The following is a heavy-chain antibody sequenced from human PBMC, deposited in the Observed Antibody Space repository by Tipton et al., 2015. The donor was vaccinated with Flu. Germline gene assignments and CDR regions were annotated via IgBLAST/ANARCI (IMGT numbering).Heavy chain of an antibody. CDR2: IRYSGST. J-gene: IGHJ4*02. Sequence: TLSLTCTVSGGSISSYYWTWIRQPPGKGLEWIGYIRYSGSTNYNPSLRSRVTISVDTSKNQFSLKLSSVTAADTAVYYCARATLYYYGSGTSYYFDYWGQGTLVTVSS. D-gene: IGHD3-10*01. V-gene: IGHV4-59*08. CDR3: ARATLYYYGSGTSYYFDY. CDR1: GGSISSYY.